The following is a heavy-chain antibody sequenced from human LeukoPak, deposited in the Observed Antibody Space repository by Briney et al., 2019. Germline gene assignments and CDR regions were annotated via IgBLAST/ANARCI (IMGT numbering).Heavy chain of an antibody. CDR1: GFTVSNNY. V-gene: IGHV3-53*01. CDR2: IYSGGST. Sequence: PGGSLRLSCAVSGFTVSNNYMSWVRQAPGKGLEWVSVIYSGGSTYYADPVKGRFTISRNNSKNTLYLQMNSLRAEDTAVYYCAGPRYCSGGSCSHYYYYMDVWGKGTTVTVSS. D-gene: IGHD2-15*01. CDR3: AGPRYCSGGSCSHYYYYMDV. J-gene: IGHJ6*03.